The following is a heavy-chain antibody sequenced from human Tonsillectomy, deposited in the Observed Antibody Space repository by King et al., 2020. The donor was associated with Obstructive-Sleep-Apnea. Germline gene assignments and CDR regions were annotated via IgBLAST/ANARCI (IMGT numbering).Heavy chain of an antibody. CDR1: GFTFDDYA. V-gene: IGHV3-43D*03. CDR2: ISWNDDSI. J-gene: IGHJ4*02. D-gene: IGHD3-3*01. Sequence: VQLVESGGVVVQPGGSLRLSCAASGFTFDDYAMHWVRQAPGKGLEWVSLISWNDDSIYYADSVKGRFTISRDNSKNSLYLQMNSLRVEDTALYYCAKTSGYGWGWIDYWGQGTLVTVSS. CDR3: AKTSGYGWGWIDY.